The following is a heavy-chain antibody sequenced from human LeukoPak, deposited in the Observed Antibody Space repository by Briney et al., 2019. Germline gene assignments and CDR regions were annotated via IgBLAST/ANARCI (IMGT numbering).Heavy chain of an antibody. D-gene: IGHD3-9*01. CDR2: ISWNSDRI. J-gene: IGHJ4*02. CDR1: GFKFDNYA. V-gene: IGHV3-9*01. Sequence: GGSLRLSCAASGFKFDNYAMHWVRQAPGKGLEWVSGISWNSDRIYYADSVKGRFTISRDNAKTSLYLEMHSLRTEDTAFYYCAKGRLYDILTAFHDYWGRGALVTVSS. CDR3: AKGRLYDILTAFHDY.